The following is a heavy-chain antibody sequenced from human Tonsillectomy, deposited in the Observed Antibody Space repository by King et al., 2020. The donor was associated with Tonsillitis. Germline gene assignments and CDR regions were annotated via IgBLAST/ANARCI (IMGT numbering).Heavy chain of an antibody. D-gene: IGHD1-1*01. CDR2: IYYDGSNK. CDR3: AKERALDIDY. CDR1: GFTFSSYG. V-gene: IGHV3-30*18. J-gene: IGHJ4*02. Sequence: VQLVESGGGVVQPGRSLRLSCAASGFTFSSYGMHWVRQAPGKGLEWVAVIYYDGSNKYYADSVKGRFTISRANSKNTLYLQMNSLRAEDTAVYYCAKERALDIDYWGQGTLVTVSS.